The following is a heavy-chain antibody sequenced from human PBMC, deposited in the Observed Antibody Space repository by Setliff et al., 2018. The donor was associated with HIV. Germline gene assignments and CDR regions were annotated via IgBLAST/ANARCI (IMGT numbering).Heavy chain of an antibody. D-gene: IGHD2-8*01. J-gene: IGHJ5*02. Sequence: GGSLRLSCAASGFVFSDFWMSWARQAPGKGLEWVANTNDDGNKKYYVGSVKGRFTISRDNAKNSLYLQMNSLRADDTAVYYCAALTVRTNPVYGVISTRFDPWGQGSLVTVSS. CDR1: GFVFSDFW. CDR3: AALTVRTNPVYGVISTRFDP. CDR2: TNDDGNKK. V-gene: IGHV3-7*03.